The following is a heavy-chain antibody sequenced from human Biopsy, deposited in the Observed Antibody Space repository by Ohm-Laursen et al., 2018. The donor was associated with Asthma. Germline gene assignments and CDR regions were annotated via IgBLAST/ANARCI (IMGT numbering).Heavy chain of an antibody. CDR2: IHYSGST. D-gene: IGHD2-21*02. V-gene: IGHV4-59*01. CDR1: GVSIKSYY. Sequence: SETLSLTCTVSGVSIKSYYWTWIRQPPGKGLEWIGNIHYSGSTYSNPSLKSRVTISVDTSKKQISLRLSSVTAADAAVYYCARGISRVTGLFDHFDSWGQGTLVTVSS. J-gene: IGHJ4*02. CDR3: ARGISRVTGLFDHFDS.